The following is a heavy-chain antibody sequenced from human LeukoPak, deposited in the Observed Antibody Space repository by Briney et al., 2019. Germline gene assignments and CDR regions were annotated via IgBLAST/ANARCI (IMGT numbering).Heavy chain of an antibody. CDR1: GFTFDDYA. D-gene: IGHD2-2*01. Sequence: GGSLRLSCAASGFTFDDYAMHWVRQAPGKGLEWVSGISWNSGSIGYADSVKGRFTISRDNAMNSLYLQMNSLRAEDTALYYCAKDRQYQLLFPDYWGQGTLVTVSS. J-gene: IGHJ4*02. V-gene: IGHV3-9*01. CDR2: ISWNSGSI. CDR3: AKDRQYQLLFPDY.